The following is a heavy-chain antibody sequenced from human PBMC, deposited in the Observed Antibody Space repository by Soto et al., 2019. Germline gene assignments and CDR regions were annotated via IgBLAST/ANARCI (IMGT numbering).Heavy chain of an antibody. CDR2: INSDGSST. V-gene: IGHV3-74*01. D-gene: IGHD3-3*01. Sequence: EVQLVESGGGLVQPGGSLRLSCAASGFTFSSYWMHWVRQAPGKGLVWVSRINSDGSSTSYADSVKGRFTISRDNAKNTLYLQMNRLRAEDTAVYYCARPFWSGYYRDWYFDLWGRGTLVTVSS. CDR3: ARPFWSGYYRDWYFDL. J-gene: IGHJ2*01. CDR1: GFTFSSYW.